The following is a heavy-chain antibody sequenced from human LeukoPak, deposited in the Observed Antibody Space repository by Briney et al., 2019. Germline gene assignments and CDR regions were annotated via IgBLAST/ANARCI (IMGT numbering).Heavy chain of an antibody. CDR2: ISSNSSYI. Sequence: PGGSLRLSCAASGFTFSSYSMNWVREAPGKGLEWVSSISSNSSYIYYADSVKGRFTISRDNAKNSLYLQMNSLRAEDTAVYYCARDLCSSTSCYAEPPFYYYGMDVWGKGTTVTVSS. V-gene: IGHV3-21*01. CDR1: GFTFSSYS. CDR3: ARDLCSSTSCYAEPPFYYYGMDV. D-gene: IGHD2-2*01. J-gene: IGHJ6*04.